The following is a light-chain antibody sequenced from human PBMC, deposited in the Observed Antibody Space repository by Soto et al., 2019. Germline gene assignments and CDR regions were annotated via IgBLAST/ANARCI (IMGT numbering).Light chain of an antibody. CDR3: QQRANWPLT. Sequence: EIVMTQSPDTVSVYPGERVTLSCRASQSVGSSVAWYQQETGQAPRLLIYDASTRATGIPARFSGSGSGTDFTLTISSLEPEDFAVYYCQQRANWPLTFGGGTKVDIK. CDR1: QSVGSS. CDR2: DAS. J-gene: IGKJ4*01. V-gene: IGKV3-11*01.